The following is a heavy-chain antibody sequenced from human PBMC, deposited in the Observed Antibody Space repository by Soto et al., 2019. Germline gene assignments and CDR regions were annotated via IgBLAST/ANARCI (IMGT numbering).Heavy chain of an antibody. CDR1: GGTFSIYA. J-gene: IGHJ4*02. CDR3: ARDSSGYYFDYSDY. V-gene: IGHV1-18*01. D-gene: IGHD3-22*01. Sequence: GASVKVSCKASGGTFSIYAIIWVRQAPGQGLEWMGWISAYNGNTNYAQKLQGRVTMTTDTSTSTAYMELRSLRSDDTAVYYCARDSSGYYFDYSDYWGQGTLVTVSS. CDR2: ISAYNGNT.